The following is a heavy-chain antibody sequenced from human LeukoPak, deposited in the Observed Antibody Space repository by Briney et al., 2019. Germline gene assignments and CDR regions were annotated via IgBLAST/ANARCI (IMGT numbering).Heavy chain of an antibody. D-gene: IGHD6-19*01. J-gene: IGHJ4*02. CDR2: IRYDGSNK. V-gene: IGHV3-30*02. Sequence: PGGSLRLSCAASGFTFSSYSMHWVRQAPGKGLEWVAFIRYDGSNKYYADSVKGRFTISRDNSKNTLYLQMNSPRAEDTAVYYCAKGRDSSGWNFDYWGQGTLVTVSS. CDR3: AKGRDSSGWNFDY. CDR1: GFTFSSYS.